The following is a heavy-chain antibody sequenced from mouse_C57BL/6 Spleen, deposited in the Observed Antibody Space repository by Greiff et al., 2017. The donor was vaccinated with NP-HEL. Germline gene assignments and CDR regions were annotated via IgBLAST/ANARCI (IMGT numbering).Heavy chain of an antibody. CDR1: GYAFSSYW. D-gene: IGHD1-1*01. V-gene: IGHV1-80*01. Sequence: VQLQQSGASVKISCKASGYAFSSYWMNWVKQRPGKGLEWIGQIYPGDGDTNYNGKFKGKATLTADKSSSTAYMQLSSLTSEDSAVYFCASPYYYGSSSGFAYWGQGTLVTVSA. CDR3: ASPYYYGSSSGFAY. J-gene: IGHJ3*01. CDR2: IYPGDGDT.